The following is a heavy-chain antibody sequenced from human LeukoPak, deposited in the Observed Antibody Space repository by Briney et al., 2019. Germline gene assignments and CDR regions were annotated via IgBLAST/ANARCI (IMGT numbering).Heavy chain of an antibody. CDR3: AREKGPNYYDSSGRDAFDI. CDR2: ISAYNGNT. Sequence: ASVKVSCKASGYTFTSYGISWVRQAPGQGLEWMGWISAYNGNTNYAQRLQGRVTMTTDTSTSTAYMELRSLRSEDTAVYYCAREKGPNYYDSSGRDAFDIWGQGTMVTVSS. J-gene: IGHJ3*02. D-gene: IGHD3-22*01. CDR1: GYTFTSYG. V-gene: IGHV1-18*01.